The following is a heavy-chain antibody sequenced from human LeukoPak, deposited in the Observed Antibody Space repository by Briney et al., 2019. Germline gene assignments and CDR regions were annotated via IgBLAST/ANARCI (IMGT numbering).Heavy chain of an antibody. D-gene: IGHD3-22*01. CDR2: INPSGGST. Sequence: VSVKVSCKASGYTFTSYYLYWVRQAPGQGLEWMGVINPSGGSTTSAQKFQGRVTMTRDTSTSTVYMELRSLRSEDTAVYYCARGPGPADDGGGYCFDYWGQGTLVTVSS. J-gene: IGHJ4*02. CDR3: ARGPGPADDGGGYCFDY. CDR1: GYTFTSYY. V-gene: IGHV1-46*01.